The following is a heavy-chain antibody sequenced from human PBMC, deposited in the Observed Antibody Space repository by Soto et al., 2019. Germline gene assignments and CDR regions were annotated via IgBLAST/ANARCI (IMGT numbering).Heavy chain of an antibody. CDR2: ISSSGSTI. V-gene: IGHV3-11*01. CDR1: GFTFSDYY. Sequence: GGSLRLSCAASGFTFSDYYMSWIRQAPGKGLEWVSYISSSGSTIYYADSVKGRFTISRDNAKNSLYLQMNSLRAEDTAVYYCARGPLTLSYYYYGMDVWGQGTTVTVSS. D-gene: IGHD3-10*01. J-gene: IGHJ6*02. CDR3: ARGPLTLSYYYYGMDV.